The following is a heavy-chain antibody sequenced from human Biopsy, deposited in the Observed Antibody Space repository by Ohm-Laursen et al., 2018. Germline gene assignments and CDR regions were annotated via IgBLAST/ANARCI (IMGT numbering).Heavy chain of an antibody. CDR3: GRSYGIMAAPIHL. V-gene: IGHV3-11*01. Sequence: SLRLSCAASGFTFSDYQMSWIRQTPGKGLEWVSHISSGGSTIFHADSVKGRSTISRDDAKGSLYLQMTNLRAEGTAVYYCGRSYGIMAAPIHLWGQGTLVTVSS. J-gene: IGHJ4*01. CDR1: GFTFSDYQ. CDR2: ISSGGSTI. D-gene: IGHD3-16*01.